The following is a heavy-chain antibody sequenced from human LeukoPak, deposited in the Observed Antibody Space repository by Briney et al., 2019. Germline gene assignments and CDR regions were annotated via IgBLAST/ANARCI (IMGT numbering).Heavy chain of an antibody. Sequence: SQTLSLTCTVSGGSISSGGYYWSWIRQHPGKGLEWIGYIYYSGSTYYNPSLDGRVTISLDTSANHFSLQLNSVTAADTAVYYCVRHDGRGGATMGAFDSWGQGSLVTVSS. CDR1: GGSISSGGYY. D-gene: IGHD5-12*01. CDR2: IYYSGST. J-gene: IGHJ5*01. V-gene: IGHV4-31*03. CDR3: VRHDGRGGATMGAFDS.